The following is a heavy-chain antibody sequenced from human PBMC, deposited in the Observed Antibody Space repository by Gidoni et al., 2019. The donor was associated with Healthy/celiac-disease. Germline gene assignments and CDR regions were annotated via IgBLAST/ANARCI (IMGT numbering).Heavy chain of an antibody. CDR2: IYTSGST. Sequence: QVQLQESRPGLVKPSQTLSLTCTVSGGSFSSGSYYWSWIRQPAGQGLAWIGRIYTSGSTNYNPSLKSRVTISVDTSKNQFSLKLSSVTAADTAVYYCARARGGSYYWYFDLWGRGTLVTVSS. CDR3: ARARGGSYYWYFDL. D-gene: IGHD1-26*01. V-gene: IGHV4-61*02. J-gene: IGHJ2*01. CDR1: GGSFSSGSYY.